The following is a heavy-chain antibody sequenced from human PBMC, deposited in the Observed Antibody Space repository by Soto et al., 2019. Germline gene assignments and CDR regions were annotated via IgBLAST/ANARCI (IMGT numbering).Heavy chain of an antibody. CDR1: GFTFSDYY. V-gene: IGHV3-11*01. D-gene: IGHD3-22*01. CDR2: ISSSDDII. CDR3: ARDLGYYDSSGYLDY. Sequence: GGSLRLSCAASGFTFSDYYMSWIRQAPGKGLEWVSYISSSDDIIYYADYMKGRFTISRDNAKNSLYLQMNNLRAEDTALYYCARDLGYYDSSGYLDYWGQGTLVTVSS. J-gene: IGHJ4*02.